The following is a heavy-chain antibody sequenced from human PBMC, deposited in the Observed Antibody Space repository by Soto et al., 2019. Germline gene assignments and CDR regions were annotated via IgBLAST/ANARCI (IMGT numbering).Heavy chain of an antibody. CDR2: IFSNDEK. D-gene: IGHD1-7*01. CDR3: ALYNWNYRYLQH. Sequence: QVTLKESGPVLVKPTETLTLTCTVSGFSLSNARMGVGWIRQPPGKALEWLAHIFSNDEKSYSTSLKSRLTISKDTSKSQVVLTMTNVDPVDTATYYCALYNWNYRYLQHWSHGTLVTVSS. V-gene: IGHV2-26*01. CDR1: GFSLSNARMG. J-gene: IGHJ1*01.